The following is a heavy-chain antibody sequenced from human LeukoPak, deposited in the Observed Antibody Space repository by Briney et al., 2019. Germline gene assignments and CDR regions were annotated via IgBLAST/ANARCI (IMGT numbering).Heavy chain of an antibody. CDR2: IIPIFGTA. CDR3: ARVDYGNQDIVVVPAALNYYYMDV. J-gene: IGHJ6*03. V-gene: IGHV1-69*13. Sequence: ASVKVSCKASGYTFTSYGISWVRQAPGQGLEWMGGIIPIFGTANYAQKFQGRVTITADESTSTAYMELSSLRSEDTAVYYCARVDYGNQDIVVVPAALNYYYMDVWGKGTTVTVSS. CDR1: GYTFTSYG. D-gene: IGHD2-2*01.